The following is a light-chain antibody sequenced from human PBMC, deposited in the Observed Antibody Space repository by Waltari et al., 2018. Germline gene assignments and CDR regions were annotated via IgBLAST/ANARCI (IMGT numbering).Light chain of an antibody. J-gene: IGLJ2*01. CDR3: SSYAGSDNFVV. V-gene: IGLV2-8*01. CDR2: EVS. CDR1: SSDLGGYNY. Sequence: QSALTQPPYASGSPGQSVPISCPATSSDLGGYNYVSWYQHHPDKAPKLMIYEVSKRPSGVPDRFSGSKSDNTASLTVSGLQAEDEADYYCSSYAGSDNFVVFGGGTKLTVL.